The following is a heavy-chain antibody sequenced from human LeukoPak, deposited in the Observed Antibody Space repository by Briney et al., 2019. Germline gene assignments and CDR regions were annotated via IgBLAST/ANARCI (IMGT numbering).Heavy chain of an antibody. V-gene: IGHV3-20*04. CDR1: GFTFNDYG. Sequence: GGSLRLSCAASGFTFNDYGMSWVRQAPGKGLEWVSGINWNGGRTGYADSMKGRFIISRDNAKNSLYLQMNSLRAEDTAVYYCARDGAVTNGRYFDYWGQGTLVTVSS. D-gene: IGHD4-17*01. J-gene: IGHJ4*02. CDR2: INWNGGRT. CDR3: ARDGAVTNGRYFDY.